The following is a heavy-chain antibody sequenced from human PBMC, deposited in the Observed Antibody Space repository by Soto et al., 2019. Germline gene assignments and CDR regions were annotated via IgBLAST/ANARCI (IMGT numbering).Heavy chain of an antibody. CDR2: INHSGST. J-gene: IGHJ3*02. CDR1: GGSFSGYY. CDR3: ARAYIESIAAREGAFDI. D-gene: IGHD6-6*01. Sequence: SETLSLTCAVYGGSFSGYYWSWIRQPPGKGLEWIGEINHSGSTNYNPSLKSRVTISVDTSKNQFSLKLSSVTAADTAVYYCARAYIESIAAREGAFDIWGQGTMVTVSS. V-gene: IGHV4-34*01.